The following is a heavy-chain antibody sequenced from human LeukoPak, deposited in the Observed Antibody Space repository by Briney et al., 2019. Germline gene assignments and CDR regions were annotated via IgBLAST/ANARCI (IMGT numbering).Heavy chain of an antibody. Sequence: PGGSLRLSCVGSGFTFRSHAMSWVRQAPEKGLEFVSGIYENGGTTYYADSVKGRFSISRDNSKNTLYLQMDSLRGEGTAVYYCAKDFRIGYSAHFDYWGQGALVTVSS. J-gene: IGHJ4*02. CDR3: AKDFRIGYSAHFDY. V-gene: IGHV3-23*01. CDR1: GFTFRSHA. CDR2: IYENGGTT. D-gene: IGHD2-21*01.